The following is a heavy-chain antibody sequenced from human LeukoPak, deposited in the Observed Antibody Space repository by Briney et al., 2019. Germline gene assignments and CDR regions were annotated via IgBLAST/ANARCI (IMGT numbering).Heavy chain of an antibody. Sequence: SQTLSLTCTVSGGSISSGDYYWSWIRQPPGKGLEWIGYIYYSGSTYYNPSLKSRVTISVDTSKNQFSLKLSSVTAADTAVYYCARGHYDSSGYYYGMDVWGQGTTVTVSS. D-gene: IGHD3-22*01. CDR3: ARGHYDSSGYYYGMDV. V-gene: IGHV4-30-4*01. J-gene: IGHJ6*02. CDR1: GGSISSGDYY. CDR2: IYYSGST.